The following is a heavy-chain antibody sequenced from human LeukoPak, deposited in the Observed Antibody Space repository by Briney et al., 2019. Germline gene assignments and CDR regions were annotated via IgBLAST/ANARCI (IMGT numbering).Heavy chain of an antibody. CDR3: ASDYSKYNYGNY. J-gene: IGHJ4*02. Sequence: GGSLRLSCAASGFTFSSYAMSWVRQAPGKGLEWVSTISGSGVSTYYADSVKGRFTISRDNSKNTLDLQMNSLRAEDTAVYYCASDYSKYNYGNYWGQGTLVTVSS. D-gene: IGHD5-18*01. V-gene: IGHV3-23*01. CDR2: ISGSGVST. CDR1: GFTFSSYA.